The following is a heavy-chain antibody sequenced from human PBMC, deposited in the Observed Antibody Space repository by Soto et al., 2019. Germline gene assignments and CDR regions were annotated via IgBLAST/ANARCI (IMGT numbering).Heavy chain of an antibody. Sequence: GASVKVSCKAPGYSFTDYHIHWVRQAPGQGIEWLGRINPKSGGTSTAQKFQGWVTMTRDRSISTVYMELTRLRSDDTAVYFCARGHSTDCSNGVCSFFYNHEMDVWGQWTTVTVSS. J-gene: IGHJ6*02. CDR3: ARGHSTDCSNGVCSFFYNHEMDV. D-gene: IGHD2-8*01. CDR1: GYSFTDYH. CDR2: INPKSGGT. V-gene: IGHV1-2*04.